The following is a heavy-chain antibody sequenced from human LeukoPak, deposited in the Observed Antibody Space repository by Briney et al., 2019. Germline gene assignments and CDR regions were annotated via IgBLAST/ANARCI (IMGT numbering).Heavy chain of an antibody. CDR3: ARAEDFWSGSREDYYYYYGMDV. D-gene: IGHD3-3*01. V-gene: IGHV1-46*01. CDR1: GYTFTSYY. J-gene: IGHJ6*02. CDR2: INPSGGST. Sequence: GASVKVSCKASGYTFTSYYMHWVRQAPGQGLEWMGIINPSGGSTSYAQKFQGRATMTRDTSTSTVYMELSSLRSEDTAVYYCARAEDFWSGSREDYYYYYGMDVWGQGTTVTVSS.